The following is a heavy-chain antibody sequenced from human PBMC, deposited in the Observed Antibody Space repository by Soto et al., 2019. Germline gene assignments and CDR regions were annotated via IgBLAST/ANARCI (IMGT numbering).Heavy chain of an antibody. J-gene: IGHJ3*02. CDR2: IIPIFGTA. Sequence: PGPQVKVSCKASGGTFSSYAISWVRQAPGQGLEWMGGIIPIFGTANYAQKFQGRVTITADKSTSTAYMELSSLRSEDTAVYYCAREEGPYSSSWNDAFDIWGQGXMVTVSS. D-gene: IGHD6-13*01. V-gene: IGHV1-69*06. CDR3: AREEGPYSSSWNDAFDI. CDR1: GGTFSSYA.